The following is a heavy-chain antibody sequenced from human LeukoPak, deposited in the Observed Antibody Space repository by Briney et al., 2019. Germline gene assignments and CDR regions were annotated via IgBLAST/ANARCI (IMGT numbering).Heavy chain of an antibody. CDR3: ARHYGDYPHWFDP. Sequence: GGSLRLSCAASGFTVSSNYMSWVRQAPGKGLEWVSVIYSGGSTYYADSVKGRSTISRDNSKNTLYLQMNSLRAEDTAVYYCARHYGDYPHWFDPWGQGTLVTVSS. CDR2: IYSGGST. J-gene: IGHJ5*02. D-gene: IGHD4-17*01. V-gene: IGHV3-66*04. CDR1: GFTVSSNY.